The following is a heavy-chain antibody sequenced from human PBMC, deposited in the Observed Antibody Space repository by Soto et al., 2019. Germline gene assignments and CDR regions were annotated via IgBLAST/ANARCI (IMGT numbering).Heavy chain of an antibody. D-gene: IGHD2-8*01. V-gene: IGHV3-48*03. Sequence: EVQLVESGGGLVQPGGSLRLSCAASGFTFSSYEMNWVRQAPGKGLEWVSYISSSGSTIYYADSVKGRFTISRDNAKNSLYLQMNSLRAEDTAVYYCARGGGIVLMVYAEDFDYWGQGTLVTVSS. CDR2: ISSSGSTI. CDR3: ARGGGIVLMVYAEDFDY. J-gene: IGHJ4*02. CDR1: GFTFSSYE.